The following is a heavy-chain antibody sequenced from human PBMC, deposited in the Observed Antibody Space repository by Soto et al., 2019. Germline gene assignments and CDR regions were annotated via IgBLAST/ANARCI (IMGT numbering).Heavy chain of an antibody. CDR3: ARVRIAARTGAYGMDV. Sequence: SETLSLTCTVSGGSISSYYWSWIRQPAGKGLEWIGRIYTSGSTNYNPSLKSRVTMSVDTSKNQFSLKLSSVTAADTAVYYCARVRIAARTGAYGMDVWGQGTTVTVYS. CDR2: IYTSGST. CDR1: GGSISSYY. D-gene: IGHD6-6*01. V-gene: IGHV4-4*07. J-gene: IGHJ6*02.